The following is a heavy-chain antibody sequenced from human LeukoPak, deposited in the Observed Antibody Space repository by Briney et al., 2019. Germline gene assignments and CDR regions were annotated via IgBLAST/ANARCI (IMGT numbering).Heavy chain of an antibody. CDR1: GYTFASCG. Sequence: ASVRFSCKASGYTFASCGISCMRQAPGQRLEWMGWISAYNGNTNYAQKLQGRVTMTTDTSTSTAYMELRSLRSDDTAVYYCARDINEGGSWGIFDYWGQGTLVTVSS. CDR3: ARDINEGGSWGIFDY. CDR2: ISAYNGNT. V-gene: IGHV1-18*01. J-gene: IGHJ4*02. D-gene: IGHD1-26*01.